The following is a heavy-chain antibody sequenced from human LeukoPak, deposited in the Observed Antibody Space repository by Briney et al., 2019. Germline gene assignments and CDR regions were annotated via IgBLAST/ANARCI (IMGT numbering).Heavy chain of an antibody. Sequence: PSETLSLTCAVSGGSFSGYYWSWIRQPPGKGLEWIGEINHSGSTNYNPSLKSRVTISVDTSKNQFSLKLSSVTAADTAVYYCARGLWFGELRFDPWGQGTLVTVSS. V-gene: IGHV4-34*01. CDR1: GGSFSGYY. J-gene: IGHJ5*02. D-gene: IGHD3-10*01. CDR3: ARGLWFGELRFDP. CDR2: INHSGST.